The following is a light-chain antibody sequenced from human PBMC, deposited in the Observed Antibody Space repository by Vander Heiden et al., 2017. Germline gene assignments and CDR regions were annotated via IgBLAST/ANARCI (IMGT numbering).Light chain of an antibody. CDR2: DAS. J-gene: IGKJ2*01. V-gene: IGKV1-5*01. Sequence: DIQMTQSPSTLSASVGDRVTITCRASQRISSWLAWYQQTPGKAPKLLIYDASSLESGVPSRFSGSGSGTEFTLTISSLQPDDFATYYCQQYNSYPYTFGQGTKLEIK. CDR1: QRISSW. CDR3: QQYNSYPYT.